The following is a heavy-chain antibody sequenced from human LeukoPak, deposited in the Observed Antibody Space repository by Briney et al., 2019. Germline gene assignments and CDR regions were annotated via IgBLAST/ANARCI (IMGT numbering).Heavy chain of an antibody. J-gene: IGHJ4*02. CDR3: ASDRAYSQFDY. Sequence: PGGSLRLSCAASGFTFSSYAMHWVRQAPGKGLEWVAVISYDGSNKYYADSVKVRFTISRDNSKNTLYLQMNSLRAEDTAVYYCASDRAYSQFDYWGQGTLVTVSS. CDR1: GFTFSSYA. V-gene: IGHV3-30-3*01. D-gene: IGHD2-15*01. CDR2: ISYDGSNK.